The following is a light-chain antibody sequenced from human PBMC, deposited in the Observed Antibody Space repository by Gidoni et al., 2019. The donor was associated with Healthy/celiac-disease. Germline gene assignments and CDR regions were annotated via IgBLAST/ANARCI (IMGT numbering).Light chain of an antibody. J-gene: IGKJ3*01. CDR3: QQYGSSLPFT. CDR2: GAS. V-gene: IGKV3-20*01. Sequence: IVFTQSPGTLSLSPGERATLSCRASQSVSSSYLAWYQQKPGQAPRLLIYGASSRATGIPDRFSGSGSGIDFTLTISRLEPEDFAVYYCQQYGSSLPFTFGPGTKVDIK. CDR1: QSVSSSY.